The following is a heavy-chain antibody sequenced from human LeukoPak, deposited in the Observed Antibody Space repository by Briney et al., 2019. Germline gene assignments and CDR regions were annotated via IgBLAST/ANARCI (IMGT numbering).Heavy chain of an antibody. J-gene: IGHJ4*02. V-gene: IGHV3-30*02. CDR2: IRYDGSNK. CDR1: GFTFSSYG. CDR3: AKDWRRYYDSSGYEGYFDY. Sequence: GGSLRLSCAASGFTFSSYGMHWVRQAPGKGLEWVAFIRYDGSNKYYADSVKGRFTISRDNSKNTLYLQMNSLRAEDTAVYYCAKDWRRYYDSSGYEGYFDYWGQGTLVTVSS. D-gene: IGHD3-22*01.